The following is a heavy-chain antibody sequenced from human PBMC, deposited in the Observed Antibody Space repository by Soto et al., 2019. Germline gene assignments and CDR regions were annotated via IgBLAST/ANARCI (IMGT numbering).Heavy chain of an antibody. CDR3: ARSADNSAAGYRHY. CDR1: GLSIKNKC. Sequence: KVRCEDPGLSIKNKCISWVRQENGKGLEWMGWISAYNGNTNYAQKVQGRVTMSTDTSTSTAYLELRSLRSDDTAVYYCARSADNSAAGYRHYW. V-gene: IGHV1-18*01. CDR2: ISAYNGNT. D-gene: IGHD6-25*01. J-gene: IGHJ4*01.